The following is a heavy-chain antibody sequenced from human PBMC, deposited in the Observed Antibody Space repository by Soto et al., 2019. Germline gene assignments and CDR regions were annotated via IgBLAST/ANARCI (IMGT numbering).Heavy chain of an antibody. J-gene: IGHJ5*02. CDR3: ARVTRYGDRGGFDH. V-gene: IGHV4-59*01. Sequence: PXETLCLTCTVSGCSISTNYWNWFRQPPGKGLEWIGFIYYSGSTNYNPSLKSRVTISVDTSKNQFSLKLSSVTAADTSVYYCARVTRYGDRGGFDHWGQGILVTVSS. CDR2: IYYSGST. D-gene: IGHD4-17*01. CDR1: GCSISTNY.